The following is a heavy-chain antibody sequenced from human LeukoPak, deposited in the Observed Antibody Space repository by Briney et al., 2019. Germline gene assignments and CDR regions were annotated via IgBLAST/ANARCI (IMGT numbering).Heavy chain of an antibody. CDR3: ARDLEIYDSSGNYYYYGMDV. Sequence: PGESLRLSCAASGFTVSSNYMSWVHQAPGKGLAWVSVVYSGGSTYYADSVKGRFTISRHNSKDTLYLQMNTLRAEDTAVYYCARDLEIYDSSGNYYYYGMDVWGQGTTVTVYS. V-gene: IGHV3-53*04. CDR2: VYSGGST. D-gene: IGHD3-22*01. J-gene: IGHJ6*02. CDR1: GFTVSSNY.